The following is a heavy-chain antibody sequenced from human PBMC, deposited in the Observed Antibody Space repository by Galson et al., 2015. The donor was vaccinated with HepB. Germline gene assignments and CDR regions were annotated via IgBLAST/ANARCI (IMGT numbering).Heavy chain of an antibody. V-gene: IGHV1-18*01. J-gene: IGHJ6*02. D-gene: IGHD3-16*01. CDR2: INPYNHYT. CDR1: GYTFSSYS. CDR3: ARDPGGSTMDV. Sequence: SVKVSCKASGYTFSSYSIAWVRQAPGQGLEWMGWINPYNHYTNYAQKVQGRVTITADESTSTAYMELSSLRSEDTAVYYCARDPGGSTMDVWGQGTTVTVSS.